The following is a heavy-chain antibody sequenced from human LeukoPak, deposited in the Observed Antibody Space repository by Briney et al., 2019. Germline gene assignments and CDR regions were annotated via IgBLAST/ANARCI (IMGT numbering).Heavy chain of an antibody. Sequence: ASVKVSCKASGYTFTGYYMHWVRQAPGQGLEWMGWINPNSGGTNYAQKFQGRVTMTRDTSISTAYMELSRLRSDDTAVYYCARGYYYGSGSPKGWFDPWGQGTLVTVSS. CDR1: GYTFTGYY. CDR2: INPNSGGT. V-gene: IGHV1-2*02. CDR3: ARGYYYGSGSPKGWFDP. J-gene: IGHJ5*02. D-gene: IGHD3-10*01.